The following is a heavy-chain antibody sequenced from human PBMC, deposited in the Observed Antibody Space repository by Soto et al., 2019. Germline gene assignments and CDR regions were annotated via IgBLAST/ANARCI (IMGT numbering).Heavy chain of an antibody. D-gene: IGHD6-13*01. CDR2: IYYSGST. V-gene: IGHV4-31*03. CDR1: GGSISSGGYY. Sequence: SETLSLTCTVSGGSISSGGYYWSWIRQHPGKGLEWIGYIYYSGSTYYNPSLKSRVTISVDTSKNQFSLKLSSVTAADTAVYYCARAYGSREYSSSWYGHNWFDPWGQGTLVTVS. J-gene: IGHJ5*02. CDR3: ARAYGSREYSSSWYGHNWFDP.